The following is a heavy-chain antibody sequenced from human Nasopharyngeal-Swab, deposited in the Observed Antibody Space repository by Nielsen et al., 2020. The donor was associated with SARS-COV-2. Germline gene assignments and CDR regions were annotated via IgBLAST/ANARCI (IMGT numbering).Heavy chain of an antibody. Sequence: ASVKVSCKASGYTFTNYGISWVRQAPGQGLEWMGWISAYNGNTNYAQKLQGRVTMTTDTSTSTAYMELRSLRSDDTAVYYCARASFLGDILGADPWGQGTLVTVSS. V-gene: IGHV1-18*01. CDR2: ISAYNGNT. J-gene: IGHJ5*02. D-gene: IGHD3-9*01. CDR3: ARASFLGDILGADP. CDR1: GYTFTNYG.